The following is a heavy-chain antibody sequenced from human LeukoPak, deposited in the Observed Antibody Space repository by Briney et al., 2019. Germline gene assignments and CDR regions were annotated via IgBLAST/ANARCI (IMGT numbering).Heavy chain of an antibody. CDR1: GYTFTDYY. CDR2: VDPEVGGT. Sequence: ASVKISCKVSGYTFTDYYMHWVQQAPGTGLEWMGLVDPEVGGTIYAEKFQGRVTITADTSTDTAYMELSRLRSEDTAVYYCATVRRITGALLYMDVWSKGTTVSVSS. V-gene: IGHV1-69-2*01. D-gene: IGHD1-20*01. CDR3: ATVRRITGALLYMDV. J-gene: IGHJ6*03.